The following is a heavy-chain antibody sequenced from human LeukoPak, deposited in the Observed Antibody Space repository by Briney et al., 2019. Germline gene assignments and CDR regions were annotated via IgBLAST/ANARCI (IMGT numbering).Heavy chain of an antibody. CDR1: GGSISSGLYS. D-gene: IGHD1-26*01. Sequence: SVTLSLTCDVSGGSISSGLYSWSWIRQPLGKGLEWIGYIYHTGSTYYNPSLKSRVTISVDTSKNQFSLKLSSVTAADTAVYYCARVPLGSSLSGHYYYGMDVWGQGTTVTVSS. J-gene: IGHJ6*02. CDR3: ARVPLGSSLSGHYYYGMDV. CDR2: IYHTGST. V-gene: IGHV4-30-2*01.